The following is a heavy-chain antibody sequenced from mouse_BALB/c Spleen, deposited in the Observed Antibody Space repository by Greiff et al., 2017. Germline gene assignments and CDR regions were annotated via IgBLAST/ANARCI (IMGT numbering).Heavy chain of an antibody. J-gene: IGHJ4*01. D-gene: IGHD1-1*01. CDR3: TPPYYYGSSPYAMDY. CDR1: GFTFSNYW. V-gene: IGHV6-6*02. Sequence: EVQLQQSGGGLVQPGGSMKLSCVASGFTFSNYWMNWVRQSPEKGLEWVAEIRLKSNNYATHYAESVKGRFTISRDDSKSSVYLQMNNLRAEDTGIYYCTPPYYYGSSPYAMDYWGQGTSVTVSS. CDR2: IRLKSNNYAT.